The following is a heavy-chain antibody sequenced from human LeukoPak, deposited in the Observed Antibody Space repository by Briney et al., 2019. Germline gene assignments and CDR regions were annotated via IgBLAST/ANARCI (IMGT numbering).Heavy chain of an antibody. Sequence: SVKVSCKASGGTFSSYAISWVRQAPGQGLEWMGGIIPIFGTANYAQKFQGRVTITTDEFTSTAYMELSSLRSEDTAVYYCATHPRGYDFWSGYSFDYWGQGTLVTVSS. CDR2: IIPIFGTA. CDR3: ATHPRGYDFWSGYSFDY. CDR1: GGTFSSYA. V-gene: IGHV1-69*05. D-gene: IGHD3-3*01. J-gene: IGHJ4*02.